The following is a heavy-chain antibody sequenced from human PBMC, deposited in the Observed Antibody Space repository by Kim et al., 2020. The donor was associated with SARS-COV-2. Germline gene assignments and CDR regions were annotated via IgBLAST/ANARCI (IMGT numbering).Heavy chain of an antibody. D-gene: IGHD2-21*02. V-gene: IGHV1-2*04. Sequence: KVQGWVTMTRDTSISTAYMELSRLRSDDTAVYYCARDGGAYCGGDCYFDYWGQGTLVTVSS. CDR3: ARDGGAYCGGDCYFDY. J-gene: IGHJ4*02.